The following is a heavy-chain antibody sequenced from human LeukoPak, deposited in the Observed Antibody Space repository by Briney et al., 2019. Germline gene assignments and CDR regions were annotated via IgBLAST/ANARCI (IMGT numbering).Heavy chain of an antibody. D-gene: IGHD3-10*01. J-gene: IGHJ4*02. CDR3: AKDRRAGSYY. Sequence: GGSLRLSCAASGFTLSSYSMNWVRQAPGKGLEWVSYISSSGSTIYYADSVKGRFTISRDNSKNTLYLQMNSLRAEDTAVYYCAKDRRAGSYYWGQGTLVTVSS. V-gene: IGHV3-48*01. CDR1: GFTLSSYS. CDR2: ISSSGSTI.